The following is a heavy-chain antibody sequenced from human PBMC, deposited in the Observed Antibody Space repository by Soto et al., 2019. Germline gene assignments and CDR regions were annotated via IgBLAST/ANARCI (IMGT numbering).Heavy chain of an antibody. J-gene: IGHJ4*02. CDR3: VKNGDPYYPNY. CDR2: IFRSGST. CDR1: GDSISSSYW. V-gene: IGHV4-4*02. D-gene: IGHD1-26*01. Sequence: SETLSLTCAVSGDSISSSYWWSWVRQPPGEGLQWIGEIFRSGSTHYNPSLKSRVTISVDKSKNQFSLDLSSVTAADTAVYYCVKNGDPYYPNYWGQGTLVTVSS.